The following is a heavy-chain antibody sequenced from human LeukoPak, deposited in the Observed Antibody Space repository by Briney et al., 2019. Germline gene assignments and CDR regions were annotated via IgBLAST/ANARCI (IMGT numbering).Heavy chain of an antibody. CDR1: GGTFSSYA. J-gene: IGHJ4*02. CDR3: ARERPPGDSSNWFLEGYFDI. CDR2: IIPIFGAA. D-gene: IGHD6-13*01. Sequence: SVKVSCKASGGTFSSYAITWVRQAPGQGLEWMGRIIPIFGAANYAQKFQGRVTITTDESTSTAYMELSTLRSDDAAVYYCARERPPGDSSNWFLEGYFDIWGQGTLVTVSS. V-gene: IGHV1-69*05.